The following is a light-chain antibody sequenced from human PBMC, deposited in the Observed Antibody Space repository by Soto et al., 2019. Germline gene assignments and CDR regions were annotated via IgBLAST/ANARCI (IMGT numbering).Light chain of an antibody. CDR1: PGISNY. CDR2: VAS. J-gene: IGKJ5*01. CDR3: QQLFSFPPT. Sequence: DIQLTQSPSFLSASVGDRVTITCRASPGISNYLAWYQQKPGKAPNLLIYVASTLQSGVPSRFSGSGSGTEFTLTISRLQPEDLATYYCQQLFSFPPTFGQGTRLEIK. V-gene: IGKV1-9*01.